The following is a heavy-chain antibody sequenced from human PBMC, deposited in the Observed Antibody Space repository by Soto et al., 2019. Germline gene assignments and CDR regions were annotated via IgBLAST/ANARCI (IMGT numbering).Heavy chain of an antibody. CDR2: IHYNGNT. V-gene: IGHV4-59*01. J-gene: IGHJ4*02. CDR1: GDYICSYS. CDR3: AREGNLGRWNQPLDS. Sequence: SVTLSLNCTVSGDYICSYSWSWIRQPPGKGLEWIGNIHYNGNTKYSPSLKSRVTMSVDTSKNHFSLKLISVTTADTAVYFCAREGNLGRWNQPLDSWGQGTLVTVS. D-gene: IGHD1-1*01.